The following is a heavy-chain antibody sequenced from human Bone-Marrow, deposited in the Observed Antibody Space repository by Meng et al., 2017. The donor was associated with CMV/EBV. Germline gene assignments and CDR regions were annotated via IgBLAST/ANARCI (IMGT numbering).Heavy chain of an antibody. CDR1: GYAISSGYY. Sequence: SETLSLTFTVSGYAISSGYYWGWIRQPPGKGLEWIGSIYHSGSTYYNPSLKSRVTISVDTSKNQFSLKLSSVTAADTAVYYCARAYSSAGYDFWSGYSYYFDYWGQGTLVTVSS. CDR2: IYHSGST. J-gene: IGHJ4*02. D-gene: IGHD3-3*01. V-gene: IGHV4-38-2*02. CDR3: ARAYSSAGYDFWSGYSYYFDY.